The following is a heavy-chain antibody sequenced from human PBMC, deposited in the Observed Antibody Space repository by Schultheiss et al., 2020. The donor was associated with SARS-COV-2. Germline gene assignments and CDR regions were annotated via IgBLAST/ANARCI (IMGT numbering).Heavy chain of an antibody. J-gene: IGHJ4*02. V-gene: IGHV3-21*01. CDR2: ISSSSSYI. Sequence: GGSLRLSCAASGFTFSSYAMSWVRQAPGKGLEWVSSISSSSSYIYYADSVKGRFTISRDNAKNSLYLQMNSLRAEDTAVYYCARGYGVGAAATNDYWGQGTLVTVSS. CDR1: GFTFSSYA. D-gene: IGHD2-15*01. CDR3: ARGYGVGAAATNDY.